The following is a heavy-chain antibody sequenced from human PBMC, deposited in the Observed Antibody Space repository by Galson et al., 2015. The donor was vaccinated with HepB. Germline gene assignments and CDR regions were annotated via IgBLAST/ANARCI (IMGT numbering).Heavy chain of an antibody. J-gene: IGHJ4*02. D-gene: IGHD4-17*01. Sequence: SLRLSCAASGFTFSSYAMHWVRQAPGKGLEWVAVISYDGSNKYYADSVKGRFTISRDNSKNTLYLQMNSLRAEDTAVYYCARVFYGEGDYWGQGTLVTVSS. CDR1: GFTFSSYA. CDR2: ISYDGSNK. V-gene: IGHV3-30*04. CDR3: ARVFYGEGDY.